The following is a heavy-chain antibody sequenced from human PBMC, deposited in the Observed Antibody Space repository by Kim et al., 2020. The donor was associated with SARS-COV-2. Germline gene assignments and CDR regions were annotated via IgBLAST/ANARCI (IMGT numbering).Heavy chain of an antibody. CDR1: GFTFSNAW. J-gene: IGHJ6*03. CDR3: TTAAIVVVPAAIEWYYYMDV. Sequence: GGSLRLSCAASGFTFSNAWMSWVRQAPGKGLEWVGRIKSKTDGGTTDYAAPVKGRFTISRDDSKNTLYLQMNSLKTEDTAVYYCTTAAIVVVPAAIEWYYYMDVWGKGTTVTVSS. CDR2: IKSKTDGGTT. V-gene: IGHV3-15*01. D-gene: IGHD2-2*02.